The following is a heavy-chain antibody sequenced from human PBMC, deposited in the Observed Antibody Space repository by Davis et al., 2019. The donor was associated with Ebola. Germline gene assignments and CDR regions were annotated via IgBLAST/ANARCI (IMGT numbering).Heavy chain of an antibody. J-gene: IGHJ6*02. CDR2: ISSSGSST. CDR3: ARDRRQLVQRRVYYYGMDV. D-gene: IGHD6-6*01. V-gene: IGHV3-11*01. CDR1: GFTFSDYY. Sequence: GESLKISCAASGFTFSDYYMSWIRQAPGKGLEWVSYISSSGSSTYYADSVKGRFTISRDNAKNSLYLQMNSLRAEDTAVYYGARDRRQLVQRRVYYYGMDVWGQGTTVTVSS.